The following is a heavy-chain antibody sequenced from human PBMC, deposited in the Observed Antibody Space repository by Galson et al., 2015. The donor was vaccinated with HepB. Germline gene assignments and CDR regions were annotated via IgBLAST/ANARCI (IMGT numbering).Heavy chain of an antibody. Sequence: SLRLSCAASGFTFSDYYMSWIRQAPGKGLEWVSYISSSGSTIYYADSVKGRFTISRDNAKNSLYLQMNSLRAEDTAVYYCISGDSSGYEGLHSAEYFQHWGQGTLVTVSS. CDR2: ISSSGSTI. J-gene: IGHJ1*01. CDR3: ISGDSSGYEGLHSAEYFQH. CDR1: GFTFSDYY. D-gene: IGHD3-22*01. V-gene: IGHV3-11*01.